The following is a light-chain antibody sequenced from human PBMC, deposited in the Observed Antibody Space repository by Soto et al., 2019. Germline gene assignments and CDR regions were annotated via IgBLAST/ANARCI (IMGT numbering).Light chain of an antibody. CDR1: KGISNY. V-gene: IGKV1-27*01. CDR2: AAS. J-gene: IGKJ1*01. Sequence: DIQMTQYPSSLSASVGDRITITCLASKGISNYLAWYHQKPGKVPKLLIYAASTLQSGVPSWFSGSGSGTDFPLTISSLQPEDVATYYCQKYNSVPVWFGQGTKVEIK. CDR3: QKYNSVPVW.